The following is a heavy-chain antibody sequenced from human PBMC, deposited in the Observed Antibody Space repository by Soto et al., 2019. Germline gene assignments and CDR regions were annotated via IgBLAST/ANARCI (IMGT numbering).Heavy chain of an antibody. CDR2: IYSGGST. CDR3: AKEVVVAATRYYYGMDV. D-gene: IGHD2-15*01. CDR1: GFTFSSND. V-gene: IGHV3-53*01. Sequence: PGGSLRLSCAASGFTFSSNDMNWVRQAPGKGLEWVSLIYSGGSTYYADSVKGRFTISRDNSKNTLYLQMNSLRAEDTAVYYCAKEVVVAATRYYYGMDVWGQGTMVTVSS. J-gene: IGHJ6*02.